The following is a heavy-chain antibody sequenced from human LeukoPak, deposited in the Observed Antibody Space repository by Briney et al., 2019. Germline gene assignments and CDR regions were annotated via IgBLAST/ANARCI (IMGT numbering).Heavy chain of an antibody. J-gene: IGHJ3*02. CDR2: ISAYNGNT. CDR1: GYTFTSYG. Sequence: GASVKVSCKASGYTFTSYGISWVRQAPGQGLEWMGWISAYNGNTNYAQKFQGRVTTTTDESTSTAYMELSSLRSEDTAVYYCARVQDAFDIWGQGTMVTVSS. D-gene: IGHD1-1*01. CDR3: ARVQDAFDI. V-gene: IGHV1-18*01.